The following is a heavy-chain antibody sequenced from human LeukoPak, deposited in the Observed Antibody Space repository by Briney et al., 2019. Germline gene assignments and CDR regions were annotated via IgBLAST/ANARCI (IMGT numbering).Heavy chain of an antibody. D-gene: IGHD3-16*01. CDR3: ARHGGPFDY. J-gene: IGHJ4*02. V-gene: IGHV4-34*01. CDR2: INHSGST. Sequence: PSETLSLTCAVYGGSFSGYYWSWIRQPPGKGLEWIGEINHSGSTNYNPSLKSRVTISVDTSKNQFSLKLSSVTAADTAVYYCARHGGPFDYWGQGTLVTVSS. CDR1: GGSFSGYY.